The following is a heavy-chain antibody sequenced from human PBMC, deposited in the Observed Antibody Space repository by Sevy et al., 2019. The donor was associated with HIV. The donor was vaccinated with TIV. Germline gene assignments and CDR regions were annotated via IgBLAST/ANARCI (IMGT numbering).Heavy chain of an antibody. Sequence: GGSLRLSCAASGFTFSSYAMSWVRQAPGKGLEWVSAISGSGGSTYYADSVKGRFTISRDNSKNTLYLQMNSLRAEDTAVYYWAKSVEYNWNDSGYFDYWGQGTLVTVSS. V-gene: IGHV3-23*01. CDR1: GFTFSSYA. CDR2: ISGSGGST. D-gene: IGHD1-20*01. CDR3: AKSVEYNWNDSGYFDY. J-gene: IGHJ4*02.